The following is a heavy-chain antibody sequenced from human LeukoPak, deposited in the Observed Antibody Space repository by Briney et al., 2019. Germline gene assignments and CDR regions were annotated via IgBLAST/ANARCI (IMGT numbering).Heavy chain of an antibody. Sequence: WASVKVSCKASGYTFTSYGISWARQAPGQGLEWMGWISAYNGNTNYAQKLQGRVTMTTDTSTSTAYMELRSLRSDDTAVYYCARDPYYYDSSGYDYWGQGTLVTVSS. J-gene: IGHJ4*02. V-gene: IGHV1-18*01. CDR1: GYTFTSYG. CDR3: ARDPYYYDSSGYDY. CDR2: ISAYNGNT. D-gene: IGHD3-22*01.